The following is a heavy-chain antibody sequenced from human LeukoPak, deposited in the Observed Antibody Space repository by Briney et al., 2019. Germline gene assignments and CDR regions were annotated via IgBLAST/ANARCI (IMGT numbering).Heavy chain of an antibody. CDR3: ARDAYSYGYAFDI. CDR2: IYYSGST. J-gene: IGHJ3*02. CDR1: GGSISSSSYY. Sequence: SETLSLTCTVSGGSISSSSYYWGWIRQPPGKGLEWIGSIYYSGSTYYNSSLKSRVTISVDTSKNQFSLKLSSVTAADTAVYYCARDAYSYGYAFDIWGQGTMVTVSS. V-gene: IGHV4-39*02. D-gene: IGHD5-18*01.